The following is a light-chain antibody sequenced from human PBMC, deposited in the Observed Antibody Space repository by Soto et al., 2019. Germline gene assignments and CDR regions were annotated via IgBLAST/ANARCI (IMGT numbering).Light chain of an antibody. CDR1: SSDVGSYNL. V-gene: IGLV2-23*02. J-gene: IGLJ3*02. CDR3: CSYAGSSTWV. Sequence: QSALTQPASVSGSPGQSITISCTGTSSDVGSYNLVSWYQQYPGKAPKLMIYEVSKRPSGVSNRCSGSKSGNTASLTLSGLQAEDEADYYCCSYAGSSTWVFGGGTKLTVL. CDR2: EVS.